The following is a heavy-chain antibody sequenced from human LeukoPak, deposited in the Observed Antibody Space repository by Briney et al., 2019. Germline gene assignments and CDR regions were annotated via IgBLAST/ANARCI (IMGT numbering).Heavy chain of an antibody. V-gene: IGHV1-18*01. D-gene: IGHD2-21*01. CDR2: ISAYNGNT. J-gene: IGHJ4*02. CDR1: GYTFTSYG. CDR3: ARGPCGVDCYWVDY. Sequence: ASVKVSCKASGYTFTSYGISWVRQAPGQGLEWMGWISAYNGNTNYAQKFQGRVTMTTDTSTSTAYMEVRSLRSDDTAVYYCARGPCGVDCYWVDYWGKGPLSPSPQ.